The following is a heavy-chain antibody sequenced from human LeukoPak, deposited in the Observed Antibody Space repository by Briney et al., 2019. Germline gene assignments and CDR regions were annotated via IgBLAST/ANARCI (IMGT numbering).Heavy chain of an antibody. CDR1: GGSFSGYY. J-gene: IGHJ4*02. CDR3: ASYEGWYPQFDY. D-gene: IGHD6-19*01. Sequence: SETLSLTCAVYGGSFSGYYWSWIRQPPGKGLEWIGEINHSGSTNYNPSLKSRVTISVDTSKNQFSLKLSSVTAADTAVYYCASYEGWYPQFDYWGQGTLVTVSS. V-gene: IGHV4-34*01. CDR2: INHSGST.